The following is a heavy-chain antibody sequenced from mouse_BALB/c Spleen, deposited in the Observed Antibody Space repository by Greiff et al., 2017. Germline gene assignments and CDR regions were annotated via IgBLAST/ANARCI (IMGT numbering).Heavy chain of an antibody. CDR1: GYTFTDYA. D-gene: IGHD2-4*01. Sequence: QVQLQQSGAELVRPGVSVKISCKGSGYTFTDYAMHWVKQSHAKSLEWIGVISTYYGDASYNQKFKGKATMTVDKSSSTAYMELARLTSEDSAIYYCARYGMITTPWFAYWGQGTLVTVSA. V-gene: IGHV1S137*01. CDR2: ISTYYGDA. CDR3: ARYGMITTPWFAY. J-gene: IGHJ3*01.